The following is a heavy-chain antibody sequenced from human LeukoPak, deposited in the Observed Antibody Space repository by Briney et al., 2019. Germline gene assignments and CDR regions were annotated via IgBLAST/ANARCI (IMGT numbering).Heavy chain of an antibody. CDR3: ARTYSSGWSDY. CDR2: IYYSGST. J-gene: IGHJ4*02. D-gene: IGHD6-19*01. Sequence: PSETLSLTCTVSGGSISSSSYYWGWIRQPPGKGLEWIGSIYYSGSTYYNPSLKSRVTISVDTSKNQFSLKVSSVTAADTAVYYCARTYSSGWSDYWGQGTLVTVSS. CDR1: GGSISSSSYY. V-gene: IGHV4-39*07.